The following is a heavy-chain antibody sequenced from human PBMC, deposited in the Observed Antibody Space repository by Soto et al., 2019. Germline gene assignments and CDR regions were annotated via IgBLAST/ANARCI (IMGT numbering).Heavy chain of an antibody. V-gene: IGHV3-66*01. J-gene: IGHJ4*01. CDR3: AMTASWFHDH. CDR1: GFTFSSYA. Sequence: PGGSLRLSCAASGFTFSSYAMSWVRQAPGKGLEWVSVIYSGGSTYYADSVKDRFTISRDNSKNTLYLQMNSLRAEDTAVYYCAMTASWFHDHWGQGTLVTVSS. CDR2: IYSGGST. D-gene: IGHD6-13*01.